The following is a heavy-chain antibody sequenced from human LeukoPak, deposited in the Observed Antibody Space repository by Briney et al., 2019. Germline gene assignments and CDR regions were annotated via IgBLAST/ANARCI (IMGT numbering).Heavy chain of an antibody. Sequence: SESPSLTCTVSGGSISSSSYYWGWIRQPPGKGLEWFGSFYYSGSSYYNPSLNGRVTITVDTSRNQFYLRLCSVTAADTTVYYCARQGYYDGSGYVFDIWGRGTMVTVSS. CDR3: ARQGYYDGSGYVFDI. CDR2: FYYSGSS. CDR1: GGSISSSSYY. D-gene: IGHD3-22*01. J-gene: IGHJ3*02. V-gene: IGHV4-39*01.